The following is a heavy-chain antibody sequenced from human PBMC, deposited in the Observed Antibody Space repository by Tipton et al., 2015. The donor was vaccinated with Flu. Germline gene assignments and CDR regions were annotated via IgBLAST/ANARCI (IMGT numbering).Heavy chain of an antibody. J-gene: IGHJ4*02. D-gene: IGHD6-19*01. Sequence: SLRLSCAASGLTFSRYAMSWVRQAPGKGLEWVSAISGGGRPTYFADSVKGRFTISRDNIKNTLFLQMNSLRAGDTAIYYCAKVIPELVAGLDYWGQGTLVTVSS. CDR1: GLTFSRYA. V-gene: IGHV3-23*01. CDR3: AKVIPELVAGLDY. CDR2: ISGGGRPT.